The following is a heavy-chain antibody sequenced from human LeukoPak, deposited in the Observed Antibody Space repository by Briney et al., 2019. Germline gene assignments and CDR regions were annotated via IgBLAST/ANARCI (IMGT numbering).Heavy chain of an antibody. Sequence: GGSLRLSCAASGFTFSTYAMSWVRQAPGKGLEWVSSIIVSGSSTYYADSVKGRFTISRDNFKNTLYLQMNSLRAEDTAIYYCANYGYTAAFDIWGQGTMVTVSS. J-gene: IGHJ3*02. CDR2: IIVSGSST. CDR3: ANYGYTAAFDI. D-gene: IGHD5-24*01. V-gene: IGHV3-23*01. CDR1: GFTFSTYA.